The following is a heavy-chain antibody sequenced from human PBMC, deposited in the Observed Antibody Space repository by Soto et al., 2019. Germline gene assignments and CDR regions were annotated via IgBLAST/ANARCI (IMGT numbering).Heavy chain of an antibody. CDR2: IFWDKND. J-gene: IGHJ4*02. V-gene: IGHV2-5*02. CDR3: TQIYGSGSWGWYFHS. CDR1: GFSLITGVG. D-gene: IGHD1-26*01. Sequence: QITLKESGPSLVRPTETLTLTCTFSGFSLITGVGVGWVRQPPGKALEWLAVIFWDKNDYYRPSLQTRVTISQDTSEDPVVLTLTHMDPEDTATYFCTQIYGSGSWGWYFHSWGQGTLVTVSS.